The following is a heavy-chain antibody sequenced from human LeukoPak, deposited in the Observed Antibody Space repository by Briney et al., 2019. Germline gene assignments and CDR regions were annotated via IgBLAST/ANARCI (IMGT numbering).Heavy chain of an antibody. Sequence: ASVKVSCKASGYTCTRYGISWVRQAPGQGLEWMGWISGYKGNIKYAQKFQGRVTMTTDTSTTTAYMELRSLGTDDTAVYYCARDCSGGSCYDGVDYWGQGTLVTVSS. J-gene: IGHJ4*02. D-gene: IGHD2-15*01. CDR1: GYTCTRYG. CDR3: ARDCSGGSCYDGVDY. V-gene: IGHV1-18*01. CDR2: ISGYKGNI.